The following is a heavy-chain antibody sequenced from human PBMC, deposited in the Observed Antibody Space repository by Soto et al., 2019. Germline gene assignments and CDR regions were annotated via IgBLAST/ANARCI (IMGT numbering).Heavy chain of an antibody. J-gene: IGHJ3*02. CDR1: GLTVSNNY. CDR3: ARYEYSTSFTFDI. D-gene: IGHD6-6*01. Sequence: PGGSLRLSCAASGLTVSNNYMTWVRQAPGKGLEWVSIIYSGGTTYYADSVKGRFTISRDNSENTLYLQMNSLRAEDTAVYYCARYEYSTSFTFDIWGKGTMVTVSS. V-gene: IGHV3-66*01. CDR2: IYSGGTT.